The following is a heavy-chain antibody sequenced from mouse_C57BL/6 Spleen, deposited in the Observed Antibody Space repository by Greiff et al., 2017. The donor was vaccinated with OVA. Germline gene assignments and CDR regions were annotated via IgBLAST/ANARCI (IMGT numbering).Heavy chain of an antibody. CDR1: GYTFTSYW. D-gene: IGHD1-1*01. Sequence: QVQLQQPGAELVKPGASVKMSCKASGYTFTSYWITWVKQRPGHGLEWIGDIYPGSGSTNYNEKFKSKATLTVDTSSSTAYMQLSSLTSEDSAVYYCARYYGSSWYFDVWGTGTTVTVSS. CDR2: IYPGSGST. V-gene: IGHV1-55*01. CDR3: ARYYGSSWYFDV. J-gene: IGHJ1*03.